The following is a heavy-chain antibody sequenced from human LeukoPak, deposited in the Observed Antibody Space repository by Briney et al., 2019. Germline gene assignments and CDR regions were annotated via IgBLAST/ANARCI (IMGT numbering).Heavy chain of an antibody. V-gene: IGHV4-31*11. J-gene: IGHJ4*02. CDR1: GGSISSGGYY. D-gene: IGHD1-26*01. CDR3: ARDRWELLDY. CDR2: IYYSGST. Sequence: PSETLSLTCAVSGGSISSGGYYWSWIRQHPGKGLEWIGYIYYSGSTYYNPSLKSRVTISVDTSKNQFSLKLSSVTAADTAVYYCARDRWELLDYWGQGTLVTVSS.